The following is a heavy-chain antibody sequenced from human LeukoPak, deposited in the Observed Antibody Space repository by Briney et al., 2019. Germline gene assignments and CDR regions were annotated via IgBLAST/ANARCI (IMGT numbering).Heavy chain of an antibody. Sequence: GGSLRLSCVVSGFTFNRCWMNRVRQAPGKGLEWVAHINPDGRDTYYVDSVKGRFTISRDNAQNSMYLQMNSLRVGDTAVYYCTSWGDTTAEYFQRWGQGTLVTVSS. D-gene: IGHD2-21*02. J-gene: IGHJ1*01. CDR2: INPDGRDT. CDR3: TSWGDTTAEYFQR. V-gene: IGHV3-7*01. CDR1: GFTFNRCW.